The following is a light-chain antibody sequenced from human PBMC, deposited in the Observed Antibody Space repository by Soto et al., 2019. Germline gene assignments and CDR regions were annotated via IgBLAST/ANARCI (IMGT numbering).Light chain of an antibody. CDR3: CSYAGDTTFFV. V-gene: IGLV2-23*02. Sequence: QSVLTQPASMSGSPGQSITISCTGTSSDVGSYYPVSWFQQHPGKAPKLISYEVNKRPSGVSDRFSGSKSGNTASLTISGIQAADAAEYYCCSYAGDTTFFVFGTGTKLTVL. CDR1: SSDVGSYYP. CDR2: EVN. J-gene: IGLJ1*01.